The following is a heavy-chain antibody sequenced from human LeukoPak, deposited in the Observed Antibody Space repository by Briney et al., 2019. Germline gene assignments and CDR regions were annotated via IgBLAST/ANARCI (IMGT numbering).Heavy chain of an antibody. CDR1: GGSISSSSYY. J-gene: IGHJ4*02. V-gene: IGHV4-39*02. D-gene: IGHD5-24*01. Sequence: SETLSLTCTVSGGSISSSSYYWGWIRQSPGKGLEWIGNIYYSGSTYYSPSLKSRVTISVDTSKNQFSLKLSSVTAADTAVYYCARDGYNPIDYWGQGTLATVSS. CDR2: IYYSGST. CDR3: ARDGYNPIDY.